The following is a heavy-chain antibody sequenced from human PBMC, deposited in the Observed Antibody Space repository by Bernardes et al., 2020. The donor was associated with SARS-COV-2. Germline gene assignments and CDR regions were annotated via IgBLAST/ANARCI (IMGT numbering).Heavy chain of an antibody. Sequence: GGSLRLSCASAGFTFRTSFMRWVLQAPVKGLAWVSTISGAIVTYYADSVKGRFTISRDNYKNTVYLQMNNLSAEETAIYYCAKGSGYRFDYWGQGTLVTVAS. CDR2: ISGAIVT. V-gene: IGHV3-23*01. D-gene: IGHD5-12*01. J-gene: IGHJ4*02. CDR3: AKGSGYRFDY. CDR1: GFTFRTSF.